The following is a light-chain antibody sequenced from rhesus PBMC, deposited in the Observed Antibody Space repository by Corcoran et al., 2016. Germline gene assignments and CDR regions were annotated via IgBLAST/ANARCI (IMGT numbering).Light chain of an antibody. J-gene: IGKJ4*01. CDR2: LGF. CDR3: FQNRQPPLT. V-gene: IGKV2-104*01. Sequence: DIVMTQTPLSLPVTLGEPASISCRSSQRLLDSEDGKTYLEWYLQKHGNSPQLLIYLGFKRGSGVPNRFSGSGSGTDFTLKISRVEAEDAGIYSCFQNRQPPLTFGGGTKVEIK. CDR1: QRLLDSEDGKTY.